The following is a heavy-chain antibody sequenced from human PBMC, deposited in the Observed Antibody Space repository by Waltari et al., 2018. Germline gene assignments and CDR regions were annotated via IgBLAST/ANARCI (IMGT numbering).Heavy chain of an antibody. D-gene: IGHD2-21*01. CDR1: GYMFINYF. Sequence: QVHLVQSGADVRKPGASVTVACQGSGYMFINYFIHWVRQAPGQGLEWIGRINCRNGGTDYAQKFQGRVTLTRDTSISTAYMELSGLTLDDTAIYYCTVIAGDFDIWGPGTMVTASS. CDR2: INCRNGGT. V-gene: IGHV1-2*06. J-gene: IGHJ3*02. CDR3: TVIAGDFDI.